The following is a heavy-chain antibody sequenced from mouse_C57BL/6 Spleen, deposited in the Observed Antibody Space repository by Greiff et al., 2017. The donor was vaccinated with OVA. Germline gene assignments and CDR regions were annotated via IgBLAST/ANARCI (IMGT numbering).Heavy chain of an antibody. CDR3: AITYYSNYGD. V-gene: IGHV1-61*01. Sequence: QVQLQQPGAELVRPGSSVKLSCKASGYTFTSYWMDWVKQRPGQGLEWIGNIYPSDSETHYNQKFTDKATLTVDKSSSTAYMQLSSLTSEDSAVYYCAITYYSNYGDWGQGTLVTVSA. CDR2: IYPSDSET. CDR1: GYTFTSYW. J-gene: IGHJ3*01. D-gene: IGHD2-5*01.